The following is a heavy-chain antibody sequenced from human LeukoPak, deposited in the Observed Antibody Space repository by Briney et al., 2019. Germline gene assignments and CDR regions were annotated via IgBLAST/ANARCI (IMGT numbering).Heavy chain of an antibody. CDR3: AREKDSHCDY. CDR1: GFTFDDYA. D-gene: IGHD5-18*01. Sequence: PGRSLRLSCAASGFTFDDYAMHWVRQAPGKGLEWVSGVSWNSGSIGYADSVKGRFTISRDNSKNTLYLQMNSLRAEDTAVYYCAREKDSHCDYWGQGTLVTVSS. J-gene: IGHJ4*02. V-gene: IGHV3-9*01. CDR2: VSWNSGSI.